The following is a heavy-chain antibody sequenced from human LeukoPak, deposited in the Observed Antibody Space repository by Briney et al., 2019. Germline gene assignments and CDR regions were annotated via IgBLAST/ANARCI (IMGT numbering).Heavy chain of an antibody. J-gene: IGHJ3*01. D-gene: IGHD3-22*01. Sequence: GASVKVSCTASGYTFTSYYMHWVRQAPGQGLEWMGIIYPGGGSTSYAQTFQGRVTMTRDMSTNTVYMELNSLRSEDTAVYYCAGVSGRFCDTRGDRNAFYVWGQGTMVTVCS. V-gene: IGHV1-46*01. CDR2: IYPGGGST. CDR3: AGVSGRFCDTRGDRNAFYV. CDR1: GYTFTSYY.